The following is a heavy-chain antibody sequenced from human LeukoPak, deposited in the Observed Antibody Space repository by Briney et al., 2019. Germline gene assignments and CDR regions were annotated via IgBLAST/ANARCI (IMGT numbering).Heavy chain of an antibody. Sequence: GGSLRLSCAASGFTFSSHGMSWVRQAPGKGLEWVSSISSSSSYIYYADSVKGRFTISRDNAKNSLYLQMNSLRAEDTAVYYCARDAVGYYGSGSYNRYFDYWGQGTLVTVSS. CDR1: GFTFSSHG. CDR2: ISSSSSYI. J-gene: IGHJ4*02. D-gene: IGHD3-10*01. CDR3: ARDAVGYYGSGSYNRYFDY. V-gene: IGHV3-21*01.